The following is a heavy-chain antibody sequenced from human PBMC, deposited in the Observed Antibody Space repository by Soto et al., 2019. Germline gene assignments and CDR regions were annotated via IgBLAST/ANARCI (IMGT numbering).Heavy chain of an antibody. CDR3: ARDTGY. J-gene: IGHJ4*02. V-gene: IGHV1-69*13. CDR2: IIPIFVTA. CDR1: GRGMGKYA. Sequence: SVTVCCRDSGRGMGKYAISWLRQAPGQGLEWMGGIIPIFVTANYAQKFQGRVTITADEATNTAYMELSSLRSKDTAVYDGARDTGYWGQGTLVTFSA. D-gene: IGHD3-10*01.